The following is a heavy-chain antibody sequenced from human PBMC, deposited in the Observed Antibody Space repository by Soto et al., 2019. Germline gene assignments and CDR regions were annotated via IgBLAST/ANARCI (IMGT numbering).Heavy chain of an antibody. CDR1: GGSIIIYY. Sequence: AETLSLTCTVSGGSIIIYYWSWIRQPPGKGLEWIGYIYYSGSTNYKPSLKSRVTISVDTSKNQFSLKLSSVTAADTAVYYCARDTTGFIDYWGQGTLVTVSS. CDR3: ARDTTGFIDY. V-gene: IGHV4-59*01. J-gene: IGHJ4*02. D-gene: IGHD1-1*01. CDR2: IYYSGST.